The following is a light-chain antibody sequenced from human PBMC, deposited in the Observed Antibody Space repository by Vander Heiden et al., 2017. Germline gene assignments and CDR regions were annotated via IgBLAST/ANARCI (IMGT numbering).Light chain of an antibody. V-gene: IGLV2-14*03. J-gene: IGLJ2*01. CDR3: SSYTSSSTVV. CDR1: SSDVGGYTD. CDR2: DVS. Sequence: QSALTQPASVSGSPGQSITILCPGTSSDVGGYTDVSWYQQHPGKAPKLMIYDVSNRPSGVSNRFSGSKSGNTASLTISGLQAEDEADYYCSSYTSSSTVVFGGGTKLTVL.